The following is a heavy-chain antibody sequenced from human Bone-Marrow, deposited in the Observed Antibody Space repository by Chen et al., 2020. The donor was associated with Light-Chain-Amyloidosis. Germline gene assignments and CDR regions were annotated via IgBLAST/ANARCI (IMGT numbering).Heavy chain of an antibody. J-gene: IGHJ5*02. Sequence: EVQLVESGGGLAKPGGCMRLSSAATGLTFSNYDMHRVRQVPGKGLEWISAVTNSSSNIYYADSVRGRFTITRDNAKNSLYLQMNSLRAEDTAMYYCASSAPDPSSWGQGTLVTVSS. CDR3: ASSAPDPSS. CDR1: GLTFSNYD. V-gene: IGHV3-21*01. CDR2: VTNSSSNI.